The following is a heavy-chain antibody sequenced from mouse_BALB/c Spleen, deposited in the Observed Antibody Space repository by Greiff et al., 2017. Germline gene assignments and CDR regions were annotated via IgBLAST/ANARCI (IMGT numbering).Heavy chain of an antibody. V-gene: IGHV14-1*02. CDR3: ETATGFAY. CDR1: GFNIKDYY. J-gene: IGHJ3*01. CDR2: IDPENGNT. D-gene: IGHD1-2*01. Sequence: VQLQQSGAELVRPGALVKLSCKASGFNIKDYYMHWVKQRPEQGLEWIGWIDPENGNTIYDPKFQGKASITADTSSNTAYLQLSSLTSEDTAVYYCETATGFAYWGQGTLVTVSA.